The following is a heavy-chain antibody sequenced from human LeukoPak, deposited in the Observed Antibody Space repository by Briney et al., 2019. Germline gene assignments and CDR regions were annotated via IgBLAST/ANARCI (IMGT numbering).Heavy chain of an antibody. CDR2: ITTDETT. CDR3: AKDWFSTTDY. V-gene: IGHV3-74*01. D-gene: IGHD1/OR15-1a*01. J-gene: IGHJ4*02. Sequence: GRSLRLSCAASGFTFSVAWMHWFRQVPGKGLMWVSRITTDETTTYADSVRGRFSISRDNAKNTAYLQMNSLRVEDTAVYYCAKDWFSTTDYWGQGILVTVSS. CDR1: GFTFSVAW.